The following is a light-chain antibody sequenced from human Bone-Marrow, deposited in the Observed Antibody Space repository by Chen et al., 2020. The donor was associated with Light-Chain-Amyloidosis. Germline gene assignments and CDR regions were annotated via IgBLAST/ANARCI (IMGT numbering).Light chain of an antibody. CDR2: GAS. J-gene: IGKJ4*01. CDR1: QSVSSSY. CDR3: QLYGIATT. Sequence: DIVLTQSPGTLSLSPGERATLSCRASQSVSSSYLGWYQQKPGQAPRLLIYGASNRATGIPDRFSGGGSGTDFTLTITTLEPEDFAVYYCQLYGIATTFGGGTKVEIK. V-gene: IGKV3-20*01.